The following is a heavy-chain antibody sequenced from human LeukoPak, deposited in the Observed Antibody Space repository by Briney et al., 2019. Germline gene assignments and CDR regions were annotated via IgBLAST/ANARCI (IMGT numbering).Heavy chain of an antibody. CDR2: IYTSGST. J-gene: IGHJ4*02. CDR1: GGSISSYY. D-gene: IGHD3-22*01. Sequence: KPSETLSLTCTVSGGSISSYYWSWIRQPAGKRLEWIGRIYTSGSTNYNPSLKSRVTMSVDTSKNQFSLKLSSVTAADTAVYYCASLRYDSSGYFENYWGQGTLVTVSS. V-gene: IGHV4-4*07. CDR3: ASLRYDSSGYFENY.